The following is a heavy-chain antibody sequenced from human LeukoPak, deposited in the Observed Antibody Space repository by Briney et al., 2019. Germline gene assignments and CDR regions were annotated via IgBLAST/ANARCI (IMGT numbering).Heavy chain of an antibody. CDR3: ARAEYCGGDCYYVDY. V-gene: IGHV1-69*05. CDR2: IIPIFGTA. J-gene: IGHJ4*02. Sequence: GASVKVPCKASGGTFSSYAISWVRQAPGQGLEWMGGIIPIFGTANYAQKFQGRVTITTDESTSTAYMELSSLRSEDTAVYYCARAEYCGGDCYYVDYWGQGTLVTVSS. CDR1: GGTFSSYA. D-gene: IGHD2-21*02.